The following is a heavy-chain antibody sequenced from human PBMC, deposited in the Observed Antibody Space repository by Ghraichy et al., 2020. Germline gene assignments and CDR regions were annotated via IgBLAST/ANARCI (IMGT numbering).Heavy chain of an antibody. D-gene: IGHD6-6*01. CDR2: IWYDGSNK. CDR3: AREGPYSSSGTAEYYGMYV. Sequence: GGSLRLSCAASGFTFSSYGMHWVRQAPGKGLEWVAVIWYDGSNKYYADSVKGRFTISRDNSKNTLYLQMNSLRAEDTAVYYCAREGPYSSSGTAEYYGMYVWSQGTTVTVSS. V-gene: IGHV3-33*01. J-gene: IGHJ6*02. CDR1: GFTFSSYG.